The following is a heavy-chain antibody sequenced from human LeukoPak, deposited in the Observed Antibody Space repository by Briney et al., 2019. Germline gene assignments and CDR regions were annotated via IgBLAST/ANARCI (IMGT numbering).Heavy chain of an antibody. Sequence: SETLSLTCAVYGGSFSGYYWSWIRQPPGKGLEWIGEINHSGSTNYNPSLKSRVTISVDTSKNQFSLKLSSVTAADTAVYYCARGETRGYSGYDFLYWGQGTLVTVSS. CDR1: GGSFSGYY. J-gene: IGHJ4*02. CDR2: INHSGST. CDR3: ARGETRGYSGYDFLY. D-gene: IGHD5-12*01. V-gene: IGHV4-34*01.